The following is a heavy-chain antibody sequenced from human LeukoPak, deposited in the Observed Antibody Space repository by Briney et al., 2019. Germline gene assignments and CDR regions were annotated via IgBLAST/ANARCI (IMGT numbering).Heavy chain of an antibody. Sequence: PSETLSLTCTVSGGSISSYYWSWIRQPAGKGLEWIGRIYTSGNTNYNPSLKSRVAMSVDTSKNQFSLKLNSVTAADTAAYYRARQVPAAKGRYYYYYMDVWGKGTTVTVSS. V-gene: IGHV4-4*07. CDR3: ARQVPAAKGRYYYYYMDV. J-gene: IGHJ6*03. CDR1: GGSISSYY. D-gene: IGHD2-2*01. CDR2: IYTSGNT.